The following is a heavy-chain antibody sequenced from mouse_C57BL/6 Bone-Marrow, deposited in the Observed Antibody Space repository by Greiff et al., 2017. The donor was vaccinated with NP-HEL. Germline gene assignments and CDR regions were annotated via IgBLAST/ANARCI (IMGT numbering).Heavy chain of an antibody. V-gene: IGHV15-2*01. D-gene: IGHD1-1*01. J-gene: IGHJ1*03. CDR1: DSEVFPIAY. CDR2: ILPSIGRT. CDR3: ARGFDYGSSYEGDFDV. Sequence: QVQLQQSGSELRSPGSSVKLSCKDFDSEVFPIAYMSWVRQKPGHGFEWIGGILPSIGRTIYGEKFEDKATLDADTLSNTAYLELNSLTSEDSAIYDCARGFDYGSSYEGDFDVWGTGTTVTVSS.